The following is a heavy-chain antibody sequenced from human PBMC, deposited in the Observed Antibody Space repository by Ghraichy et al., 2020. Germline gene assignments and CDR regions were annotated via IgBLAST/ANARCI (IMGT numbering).Heavy chain of an antibody. D-gene: IGHD2-21*02. Sequence: ASVKVSCKVSGYTLTELSMHWVRQAPGKGLEWMGGFDPEDGETIYAQKFQGRVTMTEDTSTDTAYMQLSSLRSEDTAVYYCATDYLLDCGGDCYEVYWGQGTLVTVSS. CDR3: ATDYLLDCGGDCYEVY. J-gene: IGHJ4*02. CDR2: FDPEDGET. V-gene: IGHV1-24*01. CDR1: GYTLTELS.